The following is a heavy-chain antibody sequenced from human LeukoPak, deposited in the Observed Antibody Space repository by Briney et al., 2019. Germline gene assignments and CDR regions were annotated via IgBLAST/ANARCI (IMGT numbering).Heavy chain of an antibody. Sequence: RESLRLSCAASGFTFNNYAMSWVRQAPGKGLEWVSAISGGGGSTYYADSVKGRFTISRDNSKNTLYLQMNSLRAEDTAVYYCAKDRSSSWYWGDDYWGQGTLVTVSS. J-gene: IGHJ4*02. V-gene: IGHV3-23*01. D-gene: IGHD6-13*01. CDR3: AKDRSSSWYWGDDY. CDR1: GFTFNNYA. CDR2: ISGGGGST.